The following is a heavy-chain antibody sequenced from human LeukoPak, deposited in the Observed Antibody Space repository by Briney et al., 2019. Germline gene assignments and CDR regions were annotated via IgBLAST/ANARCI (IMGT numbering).Heavy chain of an antibody. V-gene: IGHV4-39*07. J-gene: IGHJ4*02. CDR1: GGSISSGTHY. D-gene: IGHD3-10*01. CDR3: ATDNSYGSGSYYT. Sequence: SETLSLTCSVSGGSISSGTHYWGWIRQPPGKGLEWIGSIYYSGSSYYNPSLKSRVTLSADTSKNQFSLKLSSVTAADTAVYYCATDNSYGSGSYYTWGQGTLVTVSS. CDR2: IYYSGSS.